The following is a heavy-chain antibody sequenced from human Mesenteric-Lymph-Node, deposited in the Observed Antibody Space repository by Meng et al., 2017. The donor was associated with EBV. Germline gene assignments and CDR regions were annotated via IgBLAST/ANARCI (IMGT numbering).Heavy chain of an antibody. CDR3: ARDQGCGDDCGDSALDN. Sequence: QVQLVQSCPEMTKPGASMKVSCKASGYSFTRFLISWVRQAPGRGLEWMGMINPSGGSTTYAQKFQDRVTMTRDTSTSTVNMELTRMTSDDTAVYYCARDQGCGDDCGDSALDNWGQGTLVTVSS. D-gene: IGHD2-21*02. CDR2: INPSGGST. CDR1: GYSFTRFL. V-gene: IGHV1-46*01. J-gene: IGHJ4*02.